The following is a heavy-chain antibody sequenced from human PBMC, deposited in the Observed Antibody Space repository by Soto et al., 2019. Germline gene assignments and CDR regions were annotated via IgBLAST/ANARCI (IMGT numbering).Heavy chain of an antibody. J-gene: IGHJ6*03. Sequence: ASVKVSCKASGYTFTNYAVRWVRQAPGQRLEWMGWINAGNGNTRYSQKFQGRVTTTRDTSARTAYMELSSLRSEDTAVYYCARGHLAVVPVASWYFYMDVWGKGTTVTVSS. V-gene: IGHV1-3*01. CDR3: ARGHLAVVPVASWYFYMDV. D-gene: IGHD2-2*01. CDR1: GYTFTNYA. CDR2: INAGNGNT.